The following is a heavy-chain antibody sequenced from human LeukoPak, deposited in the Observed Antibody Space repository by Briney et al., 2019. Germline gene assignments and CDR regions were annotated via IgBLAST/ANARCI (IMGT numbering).Heavy chain of an antibody. Sequence: GEPLKISCKGSGYSFTDYCIGWVRQMPGKGLEWTGIICPADSDTRYSPSFQGHVTISADKSISTAYLQWSSLKASDTAMYYCARRRSYSSGWDTWGQGTLVTVSS. CDR1: GYSFTDYC. CDR3: ARRRSYSSGWDT. D-gene: IGHD6-19*01. CDR2: ICPADSDT. J-gene: IGHJ4*02. V-gene: IGHV5-51*01.